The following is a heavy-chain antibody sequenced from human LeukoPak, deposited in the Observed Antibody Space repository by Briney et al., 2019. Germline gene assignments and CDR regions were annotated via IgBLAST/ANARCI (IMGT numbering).Heavy chain of an antibody. V-gene: IGHV4-34*01. CDR3: ARVKKGPRLVPFDY. J-gene: IGHJ4*02. Sequence: SETLSLTCAVYGGSFSGYYWSWIRQPPGKGLEWIGEINHSGSTNYNPSLKSRVNISVDTSKNRFSLKLSSVTAADTAVYYCARVKKGPRLVPFDYWGQGTLVTVSS. D-gene: IGHD3-22*01. CDR1: GGSFSGYY. CDR2: INHSGST.